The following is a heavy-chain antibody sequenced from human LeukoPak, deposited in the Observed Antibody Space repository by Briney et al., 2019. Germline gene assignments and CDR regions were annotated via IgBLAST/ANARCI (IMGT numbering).Heavy chain of an antibody. Sequence: ASVKVSCKASGYTFTSYGISWVRQAPGQGLEWMGWISAYNGNTNYAQKFQGRVTMTRDTSISTAYMELSRLRSDDTAVYYCAREYGDKGFDYWGQGTLVTVSS. CDR1: GYTFTSYG. V-gene: IGHV1-18*01. CDR3: AREYGDKGFDY. J-gene: IGHJ4*02. D-gene: IGHD4-17*01. CDR2: ISAYNGNT.